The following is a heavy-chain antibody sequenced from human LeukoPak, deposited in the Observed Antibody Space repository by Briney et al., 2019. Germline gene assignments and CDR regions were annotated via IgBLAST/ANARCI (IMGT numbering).Heavy chain of an antibody. CDR1: GYTFTSYY. CDR2: INLSGGST. D-gene: IGHD2-2*01. CDR3: ARRDWGSTSCYFFDH. V-gene: IGHV1-46*01. J-gene: IGHJ4*01. Sequence: ASVKVSCKASGYTFTSYYMHWVRQAPGQGLEWMGIINLSGGSTRYAQRFQGRITMTRDTSTSTVYMELSSLRSEDTAVYYCARRDWGSTSCYFFDHLGQGTLVTVSS.